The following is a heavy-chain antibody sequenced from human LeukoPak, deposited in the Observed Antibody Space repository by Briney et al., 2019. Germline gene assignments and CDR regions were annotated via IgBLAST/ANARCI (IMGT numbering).Heavy chain of an antibody. CDR3: ARHGAETTVTTNWFDP. CDR2: IYPGDSDT. Sequence: RGESLKISCKASGYSFTSYWIGWVRQMPGKGLEWMGIIYPGDSDTRYSPSFQGQVTISADKSISTAYLQWSSLKASDTAMYHCARHGAETTVTTNWFDPWGQGTLVTVSS. D-gene: IGHD4-17*01. CDR1: GYSFTSYW. J-gene: IGHJ5*02. V-gene: IGHV5-51*01.